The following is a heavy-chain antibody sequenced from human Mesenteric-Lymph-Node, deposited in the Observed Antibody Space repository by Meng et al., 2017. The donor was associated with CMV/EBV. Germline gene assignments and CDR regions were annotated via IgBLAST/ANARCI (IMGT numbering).Heavy chain of an antibody. Sequence: SVKVSCKASGYTFTGYYMHWVRQAPGQGLEWMGGIIPIFGTANYAQKFQGRVTITTDESTSTAYMELSSLRSEDTAVYYCASSGGHIAAAGFTHYYYYGMDVWGQGTTVTVSS. CDR1: GYTFTGYY. V-gene: IGHV1-69*05. J-gene: IGHJ6*02. CDR2: IIPIFGTA. CDR3: ASSGGHIAAAGFTHYYYYGMDV. D-gene: IGHD6-13*01.